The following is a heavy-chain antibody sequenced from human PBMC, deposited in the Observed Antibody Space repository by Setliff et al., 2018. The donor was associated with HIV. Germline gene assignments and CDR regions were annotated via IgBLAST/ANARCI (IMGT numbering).Heavy chain of an antibody. Sequence: GASVKVSCKASGYTFTGYYMHWVRQAPGQGLEWMGRINPNSGGTNYAQKFQGWVTMTRDTSISTAYMELSRLRSDDTALYYCARGGGSSAPDAFDIWGQGTMVTVSS. CDR1: GYTFTGYY. D-gene: IGHD1-26*01. V-gene: IGHV1-2*04. CDR3: ARGGGSSAPDAFDI. CDR2: INPNSGGT. J-gene: IGHJ3*02.